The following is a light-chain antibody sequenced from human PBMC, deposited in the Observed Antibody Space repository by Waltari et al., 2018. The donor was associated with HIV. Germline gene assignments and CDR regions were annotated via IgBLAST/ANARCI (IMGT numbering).Light chain of an antibody. J-gene: IGLJ2*01. CDR3: SSFTSSSSPVQ. CDR2: EVR. Sequence: QSALTQPASVSGSPGQSITISCTGTISDVGGYDFVSWYQLHPGKAPKLMIYEVRNRPAGVSNRLSGSKSGNTASLTISGLQAEDEADYYCSSFTSSSSPVQFGGGTKLTVL. CDR1: ISDVGGYDF. V-gene: IGLV2-14*01.